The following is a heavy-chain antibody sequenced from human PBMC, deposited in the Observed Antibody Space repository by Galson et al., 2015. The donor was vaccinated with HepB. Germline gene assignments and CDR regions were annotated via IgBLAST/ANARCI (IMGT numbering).Heavy chain of an antibody. CDR2: ISSSSSTI. CDR1: GFTFSSYS. CDR3: ARRRGYSIDY. Sequence: SLRLSCAASGFTFSSYSMNWVRQAPGKGLEWVSYISSSSSTIYYADSVKGRFTISRDNAKNSLYLQMNSLRAEDTAVYYCARRRGYSIDYWGQGTLVTVSS. J-gene: IGHJ4*02. D-gene: IGHD5-18*01. V-gene: IGHV3-48*01.